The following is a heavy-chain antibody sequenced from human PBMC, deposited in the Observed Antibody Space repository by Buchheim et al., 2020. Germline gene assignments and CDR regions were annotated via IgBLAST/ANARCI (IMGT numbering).Heavy chain of an antibody. CDR3: TRGDTAMATPYDY. CDR1: GGSFSGYY. J-gene: IGHJ4*02. CDR2: INHSGST. Sequence: QVQLQQWDAGLLKPSETLSLTCAVYGGSFSGYYWSWIRQPPGKGLEWIGEINHSGSTNYNPSLKSRVTISVDTSKNQFSLKLSSVTAADTAVYYCTRGDTAMATPYDYWGQGTL. V-gene: IGHV4-34*01. D-gene: IGHD5-18*01.